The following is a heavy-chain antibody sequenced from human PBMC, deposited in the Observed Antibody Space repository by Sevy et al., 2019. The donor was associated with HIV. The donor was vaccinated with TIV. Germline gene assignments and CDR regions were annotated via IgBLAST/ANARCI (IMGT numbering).Heavy chain of an antibody. D-gene: IGHD3-10*01. CDR2: INHSGST. V-gene: IGHV4-34*01. CDR1: GGSFSGYY. J-gene: IGHJ4*02. CDR3: ARGGAGGVMASGSYYDRKRGYFDY. Sequence: SETLSLTCAVYGGSFSGYYWSWIRQPPGKGLEWIGEINHSGSTNYNPSLKSRVTISVDTSKNQFSLKLSSVTAADPAVYYCARGGAGGVMASGSYYDRKRGYFDYWGQGTLVTVSS.